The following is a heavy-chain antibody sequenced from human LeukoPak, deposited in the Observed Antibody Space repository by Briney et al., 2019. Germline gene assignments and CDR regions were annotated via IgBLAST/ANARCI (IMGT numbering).Heavy chain of an antibody. D-gene: IGHD3-22*01. Sequence: PSETLSLICTVSGGSISSSSYYWGWIRQPPGKGLEWIGSIYYSGSTYYNPSLKSRVTISVDTSKNQFSLELSSVTAADTAVYYCRGYREITMIVVGGYYFDYWGQGTLVTVSS. J-gene: IGHJ4*02. CDR3: RGYREITMIVVGGYYFDY. CDR2: IYYSGST. CDR1: GGSISSSSYY. V-gene: IGHV4-39*01.